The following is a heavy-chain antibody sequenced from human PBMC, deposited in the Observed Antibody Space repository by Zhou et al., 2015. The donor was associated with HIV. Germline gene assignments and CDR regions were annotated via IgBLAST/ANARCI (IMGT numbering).Heavy chain of an antibody. Sequence: EVQLVESGGGLVKPGGSLRLSCAASGFTFSSYSMNWVRQAPGKGLEWVSYISATGSTIYYADSVKGRFTISRDNAKNSLYLQMNSLRDEDTAVYYCARTLTITSEFDYWGQGTLVAVSS. CDR1: GFTFSSYS. CDR2: ISATGSTI. D-gene: IGHD4-11*01. CDR3: ARTLTITSEFDY. J-gene: IGHJ4*02. V-gene: IGHV3-48*02.